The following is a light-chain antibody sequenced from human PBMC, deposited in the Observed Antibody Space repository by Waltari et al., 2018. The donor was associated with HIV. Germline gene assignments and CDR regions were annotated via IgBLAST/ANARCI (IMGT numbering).Light chain of an antibody. J-gene: IGLJ1*01. CDR2: GNT. CDR3: QYYDRGLSDSFV. CDR1: SSNLGAVYD. Sequence: QSVLTQPPSVSAAPGQRVTIDCTGSSSNLGAVYDVHWYQHLPATVPILLIFGNTNLPSGVPDRFSGSKSDTSASLAITGLQAEDETEYYCQYYDRGLSDSFVFGTVTKVTVL. V-gene: IGLV1-40*01.